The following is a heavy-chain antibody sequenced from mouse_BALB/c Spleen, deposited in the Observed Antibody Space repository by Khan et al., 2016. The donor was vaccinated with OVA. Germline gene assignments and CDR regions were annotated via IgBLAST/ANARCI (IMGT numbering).Heavy chain of an antibody. V-gene: IGHV1-4*01. CDR3: VREGAYRRSNGWFAY. J-gene: IGHJ3*01. D-gene: IGHD2-14*01. Sequence: QVQLQQPGADLARPGASVKMSCKASGYTFTSYTMHWIKQRPGQGLQWIGYINPSNDYTNYNQNFKDKATLIVDTSSNTAYLQLSSLTYEDSSVYDCVREGAYRRSNGWFAYWGQGTLVTVSA. CDR2: INPSNDYT. CDR1: GYTFTSYT.